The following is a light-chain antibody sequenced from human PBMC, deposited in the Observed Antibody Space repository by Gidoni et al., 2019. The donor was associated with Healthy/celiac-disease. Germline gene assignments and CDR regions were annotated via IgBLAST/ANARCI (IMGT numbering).Light chain of an antibody. V-gene: IGKV3-11*01. CDR2: DAS. CDR3: QQRSNWPRT. J-gene: IGKJ1*01. CDR1: QSVSSY. Sequence: ELVLTQSPATLFLSPGERATLSCRASQSVSSYLAWYQQKPGQAPRLLIYDASNRATGIPARFSGSGSGTDFTLTISSLEPEDFAVYYCQQRSNWPRTFGQGTKVEIK.